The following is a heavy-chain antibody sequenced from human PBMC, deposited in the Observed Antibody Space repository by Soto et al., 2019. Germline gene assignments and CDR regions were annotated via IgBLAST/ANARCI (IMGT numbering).Heavy chain of an antibody. CDR3: ARIKWGLNYYNGMDV. CDR1: GYSFSDYF. D-gene: IGHD1-26*01. V-gene: IGHV1-2*02. CDR2: INPKTAAT. J-gene: IGHJ6*02. Sequence: QVQLLQSGVEVQKVGASVKISCKPSGYSFSDYFIQWVRQAPGQGLEWVAWINPKTAATNYAKKFQGRVSLTWDTSSTTAYMELTRLRPDDTAVYYCARIKWGLNYYNGMDVWGQGTTVIVSS.